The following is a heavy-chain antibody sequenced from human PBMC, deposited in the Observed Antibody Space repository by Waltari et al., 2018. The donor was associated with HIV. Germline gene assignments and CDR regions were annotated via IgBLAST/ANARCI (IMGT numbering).Heavy chain of an antibody. CDR2: INPNSGGT. CDR3: ARLVYGDYAYNWFDP. Sequence: QVQLVQSGAEVKKPGASVKVSCKASGYTFDGYYMHWERQAPGQGLEWMGWINPNSGGTNYAQKFQGRVTMTRDTSISTAYMELSRLRSDDTAVYYCARLVYGDYAYNWFDPWGQGTLVTVSS. J-gene: IGHJ5*02. CDR1: GYTFDGYY. V-gene: IGHV1-2*02. D-gene: IGHD4-17*01.